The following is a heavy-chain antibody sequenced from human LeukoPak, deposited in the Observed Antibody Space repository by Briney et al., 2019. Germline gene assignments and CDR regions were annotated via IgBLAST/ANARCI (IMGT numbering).Heavy chain of an antibody. CDR1: GYSFTSYW. Sequence: GESLQISCKGSGYSFTSYWIGWGRPMPGKGLEGMGIIYPGDSDTRYSPSFQGQVTISADKSISTASLQWSSLKASDTALYYCARPPAAGYYFDYWGQGTLVTVSS. J-gene: IGHJ4*02. V-gene: IGHV5-51*01. CDR2: IYPGDSDT. CDR3: ARPPAAGYYFDY. D-gene: IGHD6-13*01.